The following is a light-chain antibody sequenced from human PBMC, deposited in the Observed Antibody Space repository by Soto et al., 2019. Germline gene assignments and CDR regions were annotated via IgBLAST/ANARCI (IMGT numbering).Light chain of an antibody. J-gene: IGLJ1*01. CDR2: EVS. CDR1: STDFVGYNR. V-gene: IGLV2-18*02. Sequence: QSVLTQPPSVSGSPGQSVTISCTGTSTDFVGYNRVSWYQQPPGTAPKLMIYEVSKRPSGVPDRFSGSKSGNTASLTISGLQAEDEADYYCNSYTTSSTYVFGTGTKVTVL. CDR3: NSYTTSSTYV.